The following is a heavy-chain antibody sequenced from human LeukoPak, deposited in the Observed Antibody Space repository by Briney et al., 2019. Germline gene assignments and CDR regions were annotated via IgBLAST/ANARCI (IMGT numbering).Heavy chain of an antibody. CDR3: ARARYDSSGYYPMGGD. D-gene: IGHD3-22*01. Sequence: GGSLRLSCAASGFTFSSYSMNWVRRAPGKGLEWVASITRSSNYLYYADSLKGRFTISRDNAKNSLYLQMNSLRAEDTSVYYCARARYDSSGYYPMGGDWGQGTPVT. CDR1: GFTFSSYS. J-gene: IGHJ4*02. CDR2: ITRSSNYL. V-gene: IGHV3-21*01.